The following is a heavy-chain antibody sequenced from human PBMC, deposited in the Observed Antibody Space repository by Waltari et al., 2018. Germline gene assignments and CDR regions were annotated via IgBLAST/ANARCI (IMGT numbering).Heavy chain of an antibody. V-gene: IGHV3-53*01. J-gene: IGHJ6*02. D-gene: IGHD3-3*01. Sequence: EVQLVESGGGLIQPGGSLRLSCAASGFTVSSNYMRWVRQAPGKGLEWVSVIYSGGSTYYADSVKGRFTISRDNSKNTLYLQMNSLRAEDTAVYYCARERRITIFGVVIENYGMDVWGQGTTVTVSS. CDR2: IYSGGST. CDR1: GFTVSSNY. CDR3: ARERRITIFGVVIENYGMDV.